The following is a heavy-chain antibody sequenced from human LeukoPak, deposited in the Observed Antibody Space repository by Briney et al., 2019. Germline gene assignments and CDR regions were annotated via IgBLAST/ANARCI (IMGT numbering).Heavy chain of an antibody. Sequence: GGSLRLSCAASGFTFSRSTMAWVRQAPGKGLEWLANIKEDGYGKHYGDSVKGRFTISRDNAQNSLYLQMNSLRAEDTAVYYCARGRAYYYDSSGYYLVYWGQGTLVTVSS. D-gene: IGHD3-22*01. CDR1: GFTFSRST. V-gene: IGHV3-7*01. J-gene: IGHJ4*02. CDR3: ARGRAYYYDSSGYYLVY. CDR2: IKEDGYGK.